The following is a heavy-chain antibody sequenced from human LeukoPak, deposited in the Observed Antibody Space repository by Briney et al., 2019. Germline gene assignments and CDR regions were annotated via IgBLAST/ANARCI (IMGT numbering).Heavy chain of an antibody. Sequence: PGGSLGLSCAASGFTFSSYAMSWVRQAPGKGLEWVSAISGSGGSTYYADSVKGRFTISRDNSKNTLYLQMNSLRAEDTAVYYCAKWGYQLLSRMVYYGMDVWGQGTTVTVSS. D-gene: IGHD2-2*01. CDR2: ISGSGGST. J-gene: IGHJ6*02. CDR1: GFTFSSYA. V-gene: IGHV3-23*01. CDR3: AKWGYQLLSRMVYYGMDV.